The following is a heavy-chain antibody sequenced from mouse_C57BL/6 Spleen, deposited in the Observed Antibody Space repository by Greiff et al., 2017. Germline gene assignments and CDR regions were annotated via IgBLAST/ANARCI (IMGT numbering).Heavy chain of an antibody. V-gene: IGHV2-2*01. CDR1: GFSFNSSG. CDR3: ARRGSGYYFDY. CDR2: IWSGGST. J-gene: IGHJ2*01. D-gene: IGHD1-1*01. Sequence: VQLVESGPGLVQPSQSLSITCTVSGFSFNSSGVHWVRQSPGKGLEWLGVIWSGGSTDSNAAFISRLSISKDNSKSQVFFKMNSLQAYDTAIYYCARRGSGYYFDYWGQGTTLTVSS.